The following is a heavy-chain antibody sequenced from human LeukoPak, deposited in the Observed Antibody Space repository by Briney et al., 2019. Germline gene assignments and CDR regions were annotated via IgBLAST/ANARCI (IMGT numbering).Heavy chain of an antibody. CDR2: ISGSGGST. Sequence: PGGSLRLSCAASGFTFSSYAMSWVRQAPGKGLEWVAAISGSGGSTYYADSVKGRFTISRDNSKNTLYLQMNSLRAEDTAVYYCAKGDVLLWFGELTWGQGTLVTVSS. V-gene: IGHV3-23*01. CDR3: AKGDVLLWFGELT. D-gene: IGHD3-10*01. J-gene: IGHJ4*02. CDR1: GFTFSSYA.